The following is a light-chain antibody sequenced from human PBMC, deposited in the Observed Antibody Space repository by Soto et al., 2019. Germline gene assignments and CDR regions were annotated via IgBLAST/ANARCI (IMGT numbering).Light chain of an antibody. CDR2: DAS. V-gene: IGKV1-5*01. J-gene: IGKJ4*01. CDR1: QSISSW. CDR3: QQYNRYSLT. Sequence: DIQMTQSPSTLYASVGDRVTITCRASQSISSWLAWYQQKPGKAPKLLIYDASSLESGVPSRFSGSGSDTEFTLTINNLHPDDFATYHCQQYNRYSLTFGGGTKVDIK.